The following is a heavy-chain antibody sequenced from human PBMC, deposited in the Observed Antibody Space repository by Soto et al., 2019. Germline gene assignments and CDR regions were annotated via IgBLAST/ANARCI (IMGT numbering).Heavy chain of an antibody. V-gene: IGHV4-39*01. CDR2: VYYSGST. CDR3: ARHXAYDLLTGYKENDALDV. Sequence: SETLSLTCAVSGGSISSVSDYWGWIRQPPGKALEWIGNVYYSGSTYYNPSLKSRVTISVDTSRNQFSLSLTSMTAADTAVYFCARHXAYDLLTGYKENDALDVWGQGTMVTVSS. CDR1: GGSISSVSDY. D-gene: IGHD3-9*01. J-gene: IGHJ3*01.